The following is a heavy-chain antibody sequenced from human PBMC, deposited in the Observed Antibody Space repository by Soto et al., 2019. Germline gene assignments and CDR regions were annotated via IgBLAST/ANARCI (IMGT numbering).Heavy chain of an antibody. CDR2: INPIFGRA. CDR3: ARKVTAAGKGHCDY. Sequence: SVKVSCKASGGTFSSYAISWVRQAPGKGMEWMGGINPIFGRANYAQKLQRRCTITADECTSTAYMELSSLRSEDTAVYYCARKVTAAGKGHCDYWGQGTLGTVSS. J-gene: IGHJ4*02. V-gene: IGHV1-69*13. D-gene: IGHD6-13*01. CDR1: GGTFSSYA.